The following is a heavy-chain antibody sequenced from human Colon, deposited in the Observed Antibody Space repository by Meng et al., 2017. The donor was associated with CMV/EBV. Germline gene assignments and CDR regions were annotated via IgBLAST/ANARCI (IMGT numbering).Heavy chain of an antibody. D-gene: IGHD3-3*01. V-gene: IGHV4-30-4*01. J-gene: IGHJ4*02. CDR3: ARTSDISIFGVVMKNPYYFDY. Sequence: GDFYGNWIRQSPGKGLEWIGCSFYSGSTHYNPSLESRVTISLDTSKNQFSLRLRSVTAADTAVYYCARTSDISIFGVVMKNPYYFDYWGQGTLVTVSS. CDR2: SFYSGST. CDR1: GDFY.